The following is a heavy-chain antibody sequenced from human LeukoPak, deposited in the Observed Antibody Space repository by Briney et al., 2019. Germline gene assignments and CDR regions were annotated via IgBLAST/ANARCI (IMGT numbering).Heavy chain of an antibody. CDR1: GYTFTSYG. CDR2: ISAYNGNT. V-gene: IGHV1-18*01. J-gene: IGHJ3*02. D-gene: IGHD2-2*01. Sequence: ASVKVSCKASGYTFTSYGISWVRQAPGQGLEWMGWISAYNGNTNYAQKLQGRVTMTTDTSTSTAYMELRSLRSDDTAVYYCARVYAGYCSSTSCYARAFDIWGQGTMVTVSS. CDR3: ARVYAGYCSSTSCYARAFDI.